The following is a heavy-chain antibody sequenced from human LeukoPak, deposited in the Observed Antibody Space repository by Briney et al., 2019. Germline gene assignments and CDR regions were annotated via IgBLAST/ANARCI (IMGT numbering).Heavy chain of an antibody. CDR2: ISSSSSTI. Sequence: PGGSLRLSCAASGFTFSSYSMNWVRQAPGRGLEWVSYISSSSSTIYYADSVKGRFTISRDNAKNSLYLQMNSLRAEDTAVYYCARPVRTSKQYSSSFDYFDYWGQGTLVTVSS. V-gene: IGHV3-48*04. CDR3: ARPVRTSKQYSSSFDYFDY. CDR1: GFTFSSYS. J-gene: IGHJ4*02. D-gene: IGHD6-6*01.